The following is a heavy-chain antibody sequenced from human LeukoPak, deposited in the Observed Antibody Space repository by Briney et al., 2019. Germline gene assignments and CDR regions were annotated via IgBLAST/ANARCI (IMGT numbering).Heavy chain of an antibody. CDR2: ISAYNGNT. V-gene: IGHV1-18*01. CDR3: ARLSVAGSFVDY. Sequence: ASVKVSCKASGYIFTSYSISWVRQAPGQGLEWMGWISAYNGNTNSAQKIQGRVTLTTDTSTSTAYMELRSLRIDDTAVYYCARLSVAGSFVDYWGQGTLVTVSS. CDR1: GYIFTSYS. J-gene: IGHJ4*02. D-gene: IGHD6-19*01.